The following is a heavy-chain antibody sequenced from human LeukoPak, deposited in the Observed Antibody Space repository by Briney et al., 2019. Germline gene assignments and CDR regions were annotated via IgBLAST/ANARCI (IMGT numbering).Heavy chain of an antibody. Sequence: GGSLRLSCAASRFTFSSYGMHWVRQAPGKGLEWVAVIWYDGSNKYYADSVKGRFTISRDNSQDTLYLQMNSLRAEDTAVYYCARGSHYDSSGFTLFDLWGRGTLVTVSS. J-gene: IGHJ2*01. D-gene: IGHD3-22*01. CDR3: ARGSHYDSSGFTLFDL. V-gene: IGHV3-33*01. CDR1: RFTFSSYG. CDR2: IWYDGSNK.